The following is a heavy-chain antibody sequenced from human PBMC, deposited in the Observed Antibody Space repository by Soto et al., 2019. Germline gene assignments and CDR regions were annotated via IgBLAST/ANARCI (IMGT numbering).Heavy chain of an antibody. Sequence: SVQVSCKASGGTFSSYAISWVRQAPGQGLEWMGGIIPIFGTANYAQKFQGRVTITADESTSTAYMELSSLRSEDTAVYYCARGYDGSGSYYPFERWGQGTMVTVS. CDR2: IIPIFGTA. V-gene: IGHV1-69*13. CDR1: GGTFSSYA. D-gene: IGHD3-10*01. CDR3: ARGYDGSGSYYPFER. J-gene: IGHJ3*02.